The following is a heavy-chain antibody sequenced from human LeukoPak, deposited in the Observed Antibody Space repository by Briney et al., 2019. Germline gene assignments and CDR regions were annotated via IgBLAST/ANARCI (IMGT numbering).Heavy chain of an antibody. D-gene: IGHD3-10*01. Sequence: KPSETLSLTCAVYGGSFSGYYWSWIRPPPGKGLEWIGEINHSGSTNYNPSLRSRVTISVDTSKNQFSLKLSPVTAADTAVYYCARGKYYYGSGSYYTPFDYWGQGTPVTVSS. J-gene: IGHJ4*02. CDR1: GGSFSGYY. CDR3: ARGKYYYGSGSYYTPFDY. V-gene: IGHV4-34*01. CDR2: INHSGST.